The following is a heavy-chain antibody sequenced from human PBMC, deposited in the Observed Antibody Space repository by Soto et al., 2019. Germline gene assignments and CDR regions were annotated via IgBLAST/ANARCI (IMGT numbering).Heavy chain of an antibody. D-gene: IGHD6-19*01. CDR2: IWYDGSNK. CDR3: ARERAVAAKRYFDY. V-gene: IGHV3-33*01. CDR1: GFTFSSYG. J-gene: IGHJ4*02. Sequence: QVQLVESGGGAVQPGRSLRLSCAASGFTFSSYGMHWVRQAPGKGLEWVAVIWYDGSNKYYADSVKGRFTISRDNSKNTLYLQMNSLRAEDTAVYYCARERAVAAKRYFDYWGQGTLVTVSS.